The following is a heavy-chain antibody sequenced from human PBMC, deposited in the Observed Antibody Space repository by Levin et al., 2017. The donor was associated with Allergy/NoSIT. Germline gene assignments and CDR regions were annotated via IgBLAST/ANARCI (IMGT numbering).Heavy chain of an antibody. CDR2: ISSSGSTI. Sequence: GESLKISCAASGFTFSDYYMSWIRQAPGKGLEWVSYISSSGSTIYYADSVKGRFTISRDNAKNSLYLQMNSLRAEDTAVYYCARVRYSSGWYDFDFWGQGTLVTVSS. CDR1: GFTFSDYY. V-gene: IGHV3-11*01. D-gene: IGHD6-19*01. J-gene: IGHJ4*02. CDR3: ARVRYSSGWYDFDF.